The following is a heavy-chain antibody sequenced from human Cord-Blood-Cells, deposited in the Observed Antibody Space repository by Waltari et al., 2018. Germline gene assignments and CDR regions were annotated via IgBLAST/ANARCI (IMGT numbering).Heavy chain of an antibody. CDR3: TTGDSGYDFAFDI. Sequence: EVQLVESGGGLVQPGGSLRLSCAASGFTFSNAWMSWVRQAPGKGLEWVGRIKSKTDGGTTDYAAPVKGRFTISRDDSKNTLYLQMNSLKTEDTAVYYCTTGDSGYDFAFDIWGQGTMVTVSS. J-gene: IGHJ3*02. CDR2: IKSKTDGGTT. CDR1: GFTFSNAW. D-gene: IGHD5-12*01. V-gene: IGHV3-15*01.